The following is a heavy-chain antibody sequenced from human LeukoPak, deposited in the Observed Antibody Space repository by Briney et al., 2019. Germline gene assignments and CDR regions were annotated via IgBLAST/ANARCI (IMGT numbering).Heavy chain of an antibody. CDR1: GGSISSYY. V-gene: IGHV4-59*01. CDR3: ARGFNYYDSSGYYYIDAFDI. D-gene: IGHD3-22*01. Sequence: SSETLSLTCTVSGGSISSYYWSWIRQPPGKGLEWIGYIYYSGSTNYNPSLKSRVTISVDTSKNQFSLKLSSVTAADTAVYYCARGFNYYDSSGYYYIDAFDIWGQGTMVTVSS. J-gene: IGHJ3*02. CDR2: IYYSGST.